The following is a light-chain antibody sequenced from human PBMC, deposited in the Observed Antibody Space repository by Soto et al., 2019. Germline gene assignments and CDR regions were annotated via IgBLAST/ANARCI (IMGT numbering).Light chain of an antibody. CDR1: QSVLYSSKNKNF. V-gene: IGKV4-1*01. Sequence: DIVMTQSPDSLAVSLGERATINCKSSQSVLYSSKNKNFLAWYQQKPGQPPKLLNYWASTRESGVPDRFSGGESGKDFTLTISSLQAEDVAVYYCQQYFSTTLSFGGGTKVEIK. J-gene: IGKJ4*01. CDR2: WAS. CDR3: QQYFSTTLS.